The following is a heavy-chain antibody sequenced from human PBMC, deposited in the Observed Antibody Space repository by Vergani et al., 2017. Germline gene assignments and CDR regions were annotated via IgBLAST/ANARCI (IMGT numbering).Heavy chain of an antibody. Sequence: EVQLVESGGGLVQPGGSLRLSCSASGFTFSSYAMHWVRQAPGKGLEYVSAISSNGGSTYYADSVKGRFTISRDNSKNTLYLQMSSLRAEDTAVYYCVKGFDYSIPGPFDPWGQGTLVTVSS. J-gene: IGHJ5*02. V-gene: IGHV3-64D*06. CDR2: ISSNGGST. CDR3: VKGFDYSIPGPFDP. CDR1: GFTFSSYA. D-gene: IGHD4-11*01.